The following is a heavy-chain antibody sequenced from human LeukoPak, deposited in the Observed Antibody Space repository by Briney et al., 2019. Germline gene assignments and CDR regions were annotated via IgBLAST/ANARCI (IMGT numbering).Heavy chain of an antibody. D-gene: IGHD2-21*02. J-gene: IGHJ5*02. Sequence: GSLRLSCVVSGFTFSTYSMNWVRQAPGKGLEWVSSISSSSSYLYYADSVKGRFTISRDNAKNSLYLQINSLRAEDTAVYYCARDALPDWFDPWGQGTLVTVSP. CDR3: ARDALPDWFDP. CDR1: GFTFSTYS. CDR2: ISSSSSYL. V-gene: IGHV3-21*01.